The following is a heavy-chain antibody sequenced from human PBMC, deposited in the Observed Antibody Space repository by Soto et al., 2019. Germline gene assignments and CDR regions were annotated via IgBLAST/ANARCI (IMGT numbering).Heavy chain of an antibody. J-gene: IGHJ6*02. CDR3: ARERSDLGGMDV. D-gene: IGHD3-16*01. V-gene: IGHV1-8*01. Sequence: QVQLVQSGAEVKKPGASVKVSCKASGYTFTSYDINWVRQATGQGLEWMGWVNPNSGNTAYAQKFQGRVTMTRNTSMSTAYMELSSLRSEDTAVYYCARERSDLGGMDVWGQGTTVTVSS. CDR1: GYTFTSYD. CDR2: VNPNSGNT.